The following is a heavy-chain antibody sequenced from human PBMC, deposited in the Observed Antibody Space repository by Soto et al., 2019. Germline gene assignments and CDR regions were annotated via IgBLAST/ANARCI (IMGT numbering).Heavy chain of an antibody. CDR3: AKDSRTVAVSAARVYGMDV. CDR1: GFTFSDYA. V-gene: IGHV3-23*01. CDR2: TRSNGEYT. Sequence: GGSLRLSCAGSGFTFSDYAMTWVRQAPGKPLEWISTTRSNGEYTYYGDSAKGCCTVSRDNSKNTLYLEMSSRRAEDTAVYYCAKDSRTVAVSAARVYGMDVWGQGTTVTVAS. D-gene: IGHD2-2*01. J-gene: IGHJ6*02.